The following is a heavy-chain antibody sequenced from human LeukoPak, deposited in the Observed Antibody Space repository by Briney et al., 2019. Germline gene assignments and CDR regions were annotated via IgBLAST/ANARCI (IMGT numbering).Heavy chain of an antibody. D-gene: IGHD4-17*01. V-gene: IGHV1-18*01. CDR1: GYTFTSYG. CDR2: ISAYNANT. J-gene: IGHJ4*02. CDR3: ARSDYGDYRGPVYGY. Sequence: ASVKVSCKASGYTFTSYGISWVRQAPGQGLEWMGWISAYNANTNYAQKLQGRVTMTTDTSTSTAYMELRSLRSDDTAVYYCARSDYGDYRGPVYGYWGQGTLVTVSS.